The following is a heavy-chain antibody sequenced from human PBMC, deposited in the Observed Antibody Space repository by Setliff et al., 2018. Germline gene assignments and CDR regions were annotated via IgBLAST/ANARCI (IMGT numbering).Heavy chain of an antibody. V-gene: IGHV4-34*01. CDR1: GGSFSGYY. D-gene: IGHD3-3*01. CDR3: VRGFTIFGVVMCYFDY. Sequence: SETLSLTCAVYGGSFSGYYWSWIRQPPGKGLEWIGEINHSGSTNYNPSLKSRVTISVDTSKNQFSLKLSSVTAADTAVYYCVRGFTIFGVVMCYFDYWGQGTLVTVSS. J-gene: IGHJ4*02. CDR2: INHSGST.